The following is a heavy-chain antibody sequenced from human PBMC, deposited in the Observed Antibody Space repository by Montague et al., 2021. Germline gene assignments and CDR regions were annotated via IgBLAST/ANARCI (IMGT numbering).Heavy chain of an antibody. Sequence: SETLSLTCAVYGGSFSGYYRSWIRQPPGKGLEWIGEINHSGSTNYNPSLKSRVTISVDTSKNQFSLKLSSVTAADTAVYYCARRGGTMVRRVKGYMDVWGKGTTVTVSS. J-gene: IGHJ6*03. V-gene: IGHV4-34*01. CDR3: ARRGGTMVRRVKGYMDV. D-gene: IGHD3-10*01. CDR2: INHSGST. CDR1: GGSFSGYY.